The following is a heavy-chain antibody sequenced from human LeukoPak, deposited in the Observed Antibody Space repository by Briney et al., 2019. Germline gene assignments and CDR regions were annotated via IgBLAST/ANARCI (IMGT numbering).Heavy chain of an antibody. V-gene: IGHV1-18*01. CDR3: ARRQAIGPRRDDY. CDR2: ISAYNGNT. CDR1: GYSFTSYG. J-gene: IGHJ4*02. Sequence: ASVKVSCKASGYSFTSYGISWVRQAPGQGLEWMGWISAYNGNTNYTQKLQGRVTMTTDTYTSTAYMELRSLRSDDTAVYYCARRQAIGPRRDDYWGQGTLVTVSS. D-gene: IGHD6-6*01.